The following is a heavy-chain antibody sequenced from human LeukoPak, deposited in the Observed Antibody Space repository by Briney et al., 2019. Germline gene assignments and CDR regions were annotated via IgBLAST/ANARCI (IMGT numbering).Heavy chain of an antibody. J-gene: IGHJ5*02. CDR2: MYYTGTT. Sequence: SETLSLTCSVSGGSIRSLGYSWSWIRQPPGKGLEWIASMYYTGTTYYNPSLKSRVTMSVDTSKNQFSLNLTSVTAADTAAFYCARSVSAYAGRGWFDPWGQGTLVSVSS. D-gene: IGHD5-12*01. V-gene: IGHV4-39*07. CDR1: GGSIRSLGYS. CDR3: ARSVSAYAGRGWFDP.